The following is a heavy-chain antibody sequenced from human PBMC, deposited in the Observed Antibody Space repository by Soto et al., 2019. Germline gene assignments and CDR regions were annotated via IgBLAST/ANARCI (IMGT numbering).Heavy chain of an antibody. CDR1: GGSISSYF. CDR3: ARSLRHFDWVFFDY. J-gene: IGHJ4*02. D-gene: IGHD3-9*01. V-gene: IGHV4-59*01. Sequence: QVHLQESGPGLVKPSETLSLTCNVSGGSISSYFWNWIRQPPGKGLVWIGYVYYRGSTNYNPSLKSRVTISVATSKNHFSLRLSSVTAADTALYYCARSLRHFDWVFFDYWGQGTLVTVSS. CDR2: VYYRGST.